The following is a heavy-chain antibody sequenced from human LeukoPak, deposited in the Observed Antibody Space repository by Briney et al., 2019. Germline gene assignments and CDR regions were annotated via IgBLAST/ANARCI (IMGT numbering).Heavy chain of an antibody. Sequence: ASAKVSCKASGYTFTSCYMHWVRHAPGQGLEWMGIINPSGGSTTYAQKFQGRVTMTRDTFTSTVYMELSSLRSADTAVYYCARSIASAGPDFDYWGQGTLVTVSS. J-gene: IGHJ4*02. CDR2: INPSGGST. CDR3: ARSIASAGPDFDY. CDR1: GYTFTSCY. D-gene: IGHD6-13*01. V-gene: IGHV1-46*01.